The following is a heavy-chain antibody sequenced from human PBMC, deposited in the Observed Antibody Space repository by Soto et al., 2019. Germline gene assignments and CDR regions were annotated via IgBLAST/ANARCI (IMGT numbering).Heavy chain of an antibody. D-gene: IGHD6-6*01. CDR1: PGSISSGDYY. CDR2: IYYSGST. V-gene: IGHV4-30-4*01. J-gene: IGHJ5*02. Sequence: PSETLSRTCTVSPGSISSGDYYWSWIRQPPGKGLEWIGYIYYSGSTYYNPSLTSRVTIPVDTSKNQSSLKLSSVTAPDPAVYYCASGHSSSSPWFDPWGQGTMVTVSS. CDR3: ASGHSSSSPWFDP.